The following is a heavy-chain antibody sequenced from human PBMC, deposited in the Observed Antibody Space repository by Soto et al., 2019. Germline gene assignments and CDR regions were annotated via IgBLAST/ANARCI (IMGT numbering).Heavy chain of an antibody. Sequence: PSETLSLTCAVSGGAISGRSNYWGWIRQPPGKGLEYIGSIYSGGSAYYNPSLKSRVTLSVDATQNQFSLSLTSVTAADTAVYYCAKQDSGYYCFDYWGQGTLVTVSS. V-gene: IGHV4-39*01. D-gene: IGHD5-12*01. J-gene: IGHJ4*02. CDR3: AKQDSGYYCFDY. CDR2: IYSGGSA. CDR1: GGAISGRSNY.